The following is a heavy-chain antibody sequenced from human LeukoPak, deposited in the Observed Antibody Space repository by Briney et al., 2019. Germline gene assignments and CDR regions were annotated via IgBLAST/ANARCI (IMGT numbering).Heavy chain of an antibody. J-gene: IGHJ3*02. CDR2: IYDSGST. D-gene: IGHD3-22*01. Sequence: SETLSLTCTVSGGSISSYYWSWIRQPPGKGRGWIGYIYDSGSTNYNPSLKSRVTISVDTSKNQFSLKVSSVTAADTAVYYCASLTTADAFDIWGQGTMVTVSS. CDR1: GGSISSYY. V-gene: IGHV4-59*01. CDR3: ASLTTADAFDI.